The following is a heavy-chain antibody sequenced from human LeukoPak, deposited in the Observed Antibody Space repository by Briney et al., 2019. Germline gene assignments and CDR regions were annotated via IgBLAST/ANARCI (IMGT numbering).Heavy chain of an antibody. CDR3: ARGTGTVAAGTWAFDI. V-gene: IGHV1-2*02. D-gene: IGHD6-13*01. J-gene: IGHJ3*02. CDR1: AYTFTAYY. CDR2: VDPNSGGT. Sequence: GASVTLSCTASAYTFTAYYMHWVRQAPGQGPEWLGWVDPNSGGTNYAQKFQGRVTMTRDTSISTAYMELIRLTSDDTAVYYCARGTGTVAAGTWAFDIWGQGTMVTVSS.